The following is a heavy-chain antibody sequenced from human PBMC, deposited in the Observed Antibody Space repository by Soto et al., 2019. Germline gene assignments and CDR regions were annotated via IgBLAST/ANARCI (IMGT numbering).Heavy chain of an antibody. D-gene: IGHD3-16*01. Sequence: QVQLQESGPGLVKPSETLSLTCSVSDGSVNTGNYYWSWIRQPPGKGLEWIGHIYYMGTTNYNPSLKGRVTISVDTSKNQFSLKVTSVTAADTAVYFCAREEKQLSRYGGDFDYWGQGILVTVSS. CDR2: IYYMGTT. CDR3: AREEKQLSRYGGDFDY. CDR1: DGSVNTGNYY. J-gene: IGHJ4*02. V-gene: IGHV4-61*01.